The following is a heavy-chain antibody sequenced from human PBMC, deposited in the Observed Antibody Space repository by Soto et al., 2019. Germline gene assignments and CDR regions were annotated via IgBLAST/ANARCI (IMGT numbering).Heavy chain of an antibody. CDR3: ARAGIAAADGLDP. CDR2: INHSGST. V-gene: IGHV4-34*01. CDR1: GGSFSGDY. J-gene: IGHJ5*02. D-gene: IGHD6-13*01. Sequence: SETLSLTCAVYGGSFSGDYWSWIRQPPGKGLEWIGEINHSGSTNYNPSLKSRVTISVDTSKNQFSLKLSSVTAADTAVYYCARAGIAAADGLDPWGQGTLVTVSS.